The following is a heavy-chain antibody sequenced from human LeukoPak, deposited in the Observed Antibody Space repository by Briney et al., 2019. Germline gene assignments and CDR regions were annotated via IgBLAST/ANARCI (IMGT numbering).Heavy chain of an antibody. J-gene: IGHJ4*02. CDR2: ISTYNGNT. D-gene: IGHD6-13*01. Sequence: ASAKVSCKASGYTFTSYGISWVRQAPGQGLEWLGWISTYNGNTNYEQKLQGRVTMTTDPSTSTANMELRSLRSDDTAVYYCARDAGYSSSWGQGTLVTVSS. CDR1: GYTFTSYG. V-gene: IGHV1-18*04. CDR3: ARDAGYSSS.